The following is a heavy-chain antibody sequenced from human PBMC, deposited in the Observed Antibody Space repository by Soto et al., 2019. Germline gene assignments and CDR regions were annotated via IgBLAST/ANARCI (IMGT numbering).Heavy chain of an antibody. CDR2: IYSTRSP. Sequence: SETLSLTCTVTGDSVSKYYWNWIRQPAGKGLEWIGRIYSTRSPNYNPSLKSRVTMSVDTSKNQFSLKLNLSSVTAADTAVYYCARSPAYGDYANLDTWGPGTLVTVS. CDR3: ARSPAYGDYANLDT. V-gene: IGHV4-4*07. J-gene: IGHJ5*02. D-gene: IGHD4-17*01. CDR1: GDSVSKYY.